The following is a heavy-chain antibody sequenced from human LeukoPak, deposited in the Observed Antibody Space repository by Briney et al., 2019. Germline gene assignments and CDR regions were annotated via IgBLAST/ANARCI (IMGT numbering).Heavy chain of an antibody. CDR2: IIPIFGTA. J-gene: IGHJ6*03. V-gene: IGHV1-69*05. Sequence: SVKVSCKASGGTFSSYAISWVRQAPGQGLEWMGGIIPIFGTANYAQKFQGRVTITTDESTSTAYMELSSLRSEDTAVYYCARGSYDFWSGSHIPYYYYMDVWGKGTTVTVSS. CDR3: ARGSYDFWSGSHIPYYYYMDV. CDR1: GGTFSSYA. D-gene: IGHD3-3*01.